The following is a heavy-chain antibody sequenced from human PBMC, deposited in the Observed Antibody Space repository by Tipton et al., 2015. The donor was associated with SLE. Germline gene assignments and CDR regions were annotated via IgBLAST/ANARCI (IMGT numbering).Heavy chain of an antibody. J-gene: IGHJ3*02. CDR3: ARQAWYYYGSGPPRAFDI. CDR1: GVSISTSRYY. Sequence: TPSLTCSVSGVSISTSRYYWGWIRQSPGQGLEWVGSLYAGGSTYFHPSLKSRVTMSIDTSKNQFSLKLRSVTAADTAVYYCARQAWYYYGSGPPRAFDIWGQGTMVTVSS. D-gene: IGHD3-10*01. CDR2: LYAGGST. V-gene: IGHV4-39*01.